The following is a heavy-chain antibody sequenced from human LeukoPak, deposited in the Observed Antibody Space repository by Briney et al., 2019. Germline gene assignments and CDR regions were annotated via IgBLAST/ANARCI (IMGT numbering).Heavy chain of an antibody. CDR1: GGSISSGDYY. CDR2: IYYSGST. V-gene: IGHV4-30-4*01. CDR3: ATTYYDILTGYGRYNWFDP. D-gene: IGHD3-9*01. Sequence: SQTLSLTCTVSGGSISSGDYYWSWIRQPPGKGLEWIGYIYYSGSTYYNPSLKSRVTISVDTSKNQFSLKLSSVTAADTAVYYCATTYYDILTGYGRYNWFDPWGQGTLVTVSS. J-gene: IGHJ5*02.